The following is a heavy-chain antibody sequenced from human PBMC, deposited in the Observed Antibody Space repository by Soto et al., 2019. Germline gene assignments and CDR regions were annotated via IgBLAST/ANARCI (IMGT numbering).Heavy chain of an antibody. Sequence: QVQLVQSGAEVKKPGASVKVSCKVSGYTLTELSMHWVRQAPGKGREWMGGFDPEDGETIYAQKFQGRVTMTEDTSTDTAYMELSSLRSEDTAVYYCATESGYSGYDYTQTSWFDPWGQGTLVTVSS. CDR2: FDPEDGET. D-gene: IGHD5-12*01. V-gene: IGHV1-24*01. CDR3: ATESGYSGYDYTQTSWFDP. J-gene: IGHJ5*02. CDR1: GYTLTELS.